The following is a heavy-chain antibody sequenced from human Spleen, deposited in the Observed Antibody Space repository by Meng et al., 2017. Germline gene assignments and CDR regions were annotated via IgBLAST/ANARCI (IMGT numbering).Heavy chain of an antibody. CDR2: ISSSSSYI. CDR3: ARFQETYSDFWSGYYNPYYYYYGMDV. V-gene: IGHV3-21*04. CDR1: GFTFSSYS. Sequence: GGSLRLSCAASGFTFSSYSMNWVRQAPGKGLEWVSSISSSSSYIYYADSVTGRFTISRDNDKNSLYLQMNSRRAEDTAVYYCARFQETYSDFWSGYYNPYYYYYGMDVWGQGTTVTVSS. D-gene: IGHD3-3*01. J-gene: IGHJ6*02.